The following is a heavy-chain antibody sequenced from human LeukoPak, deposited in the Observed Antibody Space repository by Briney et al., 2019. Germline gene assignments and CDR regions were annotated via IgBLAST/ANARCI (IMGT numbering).Heavy chain of an antibody. V-gene: IGHV4-34*01. CDR1: GFTFSPYW. CDR2: INHSGST. Sequence: GSLRLSCAASGFTFSPYWMSWIRQPPGKGLEWIGEINHSGSTNYNPSLKSRVTISVDTSKNQFTLKLSSVTAADTAVYYCARGSDTAMVTGFDYWGQGTLVTVSS. D-gene: IGHD5-18*01. J-gene: IGHJ4*02. CDR3: ARGSDTAMVTGFDY.